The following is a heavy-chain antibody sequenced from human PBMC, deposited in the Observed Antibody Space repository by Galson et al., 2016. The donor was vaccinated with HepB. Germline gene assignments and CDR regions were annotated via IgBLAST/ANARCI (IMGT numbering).Heavy chain of an antibody. CDR2: INPTGSST. CDR3: ARSPQWLEHFDY. Sequence: NYYMHWVRQAPRQGLQWMGIINPTGSSTSYAQKFQGRVTLTRDTSTSTVYMELSSLRSEDTAVYYCARSPQWLEHFDYWGQGTLVTVSS. CDR1: NYY. V-gene: IGHV1-46*01. J-gene: IGHJ4*02. D-gene: IGHD6-19*01.